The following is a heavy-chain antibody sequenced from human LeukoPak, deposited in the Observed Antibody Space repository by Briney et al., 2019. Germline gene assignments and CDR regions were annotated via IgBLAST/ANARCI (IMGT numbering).Heavy chain of an antibody. J-gene: IGHJ4*02. Sequence: PGGSLRLSCAASGFTFSSYGMHWVRQAPGKGLEWVAFLRYDGSNKYYADSVKGRFTISRDSSKNTLYLQMNSLRAEDTAVYYCAKDPLQYYYDSSGYYYDYWGQGTLVTVSS. CDR1: GFTFSSYG. V-gene: IGHV3-30*02. D-gene: IGHD3-22*01. CDR3: AKDPLQYYYDSSGYYYDY. CDR2: LRYDGSNK.